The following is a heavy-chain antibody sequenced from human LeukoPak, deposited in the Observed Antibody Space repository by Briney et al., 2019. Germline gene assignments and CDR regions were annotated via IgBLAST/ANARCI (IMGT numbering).Heavy chain of an antibody. CDR1: GGSISSFY. CDR3: ARGGKYSSSSPWAFDI. J-gene: IGHJ3*02. V-gene: IGHV4-4*09. Sequence: SETLCLTCAVSGGSISSFYWSWIRQPPGKGLEWIGYIYTSGSTNYNPSLKSRVTISVDTSKNQYTLKLSSVTAADTAVYYCARGGKYSSSSPWAFDIWGQGTMVTVSS. D-gene: IGHD6-6*01. CDR2: IYTSGST.